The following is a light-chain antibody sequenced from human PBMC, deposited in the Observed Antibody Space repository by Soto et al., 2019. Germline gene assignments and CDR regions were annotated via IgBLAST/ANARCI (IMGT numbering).Light chain of an antibody. J-gene: IGKJ1*01. V-gene: IGKV1-5*03. CDR1: QSSSGS. CDR2: EAS. CDR3: QQYNCYWT. Sequence: DIQMTQSPSTLSASVGDRVTITCRASQSSSGSLAWYQQKPGKAPKLLIYEASNLKSGVPSRFSGSESGPEYTLTISSRQPDDSSSYYCQQYNCYWTFGQGNRVEIK.